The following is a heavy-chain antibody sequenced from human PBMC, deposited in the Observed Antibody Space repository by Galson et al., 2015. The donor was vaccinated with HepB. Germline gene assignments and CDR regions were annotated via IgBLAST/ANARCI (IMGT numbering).Heavy chain of an antibody. CDR3: ARGNYCSSTSCYASWFDP. Sequence: SETLSLTCAVSGGSISSSNWWSWVRQPPGKGLEWIWEIYHSGSTNYNPSLKSRVTISVDKSKNQFSLKLSSVTAADTAVYYCARGNYCSSTSCYASWFDPWGQGTLVTVSS. V-gene: IGHV4-4*02. J-gene: IGHJ5*02. D-gene: IGHD2-2*01. CDR2: IYHSGST. CDR1: GGSISSSNW.